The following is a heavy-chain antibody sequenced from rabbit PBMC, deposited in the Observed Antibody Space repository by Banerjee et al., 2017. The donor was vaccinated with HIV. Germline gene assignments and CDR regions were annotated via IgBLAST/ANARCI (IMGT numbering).Heavy chain of an antibody. Sequence: QEQLVESGGGLVQPEGSLTLTCKASGFDFSSNAMCWVRQAPGKRPEWIACIYNGDGSTYYASWVNGRFSISRSTSLNTVTLQMTSLTAADTATYFCARGGSYDDYGDYFYYFNLWGQGTLVTVS. CDR1: GFDFSSNA. V-gene: IGHV1S47*01. J-gene: IGHJ4*01. CDR3: ARGGSYDDYGDYFYYFNL. D-gene: IGHD2-1*01. CDR2: IYNGDGST.